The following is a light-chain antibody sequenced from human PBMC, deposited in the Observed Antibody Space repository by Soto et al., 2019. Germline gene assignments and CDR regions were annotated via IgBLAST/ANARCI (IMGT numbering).Light chain of an antibody. CDR1: SSDVGAFNY. CDR3: SSYAGSNALV. V-gene: IGLV2-8*01. J-gene: IGLJ2*01. CDR2: EVS. Sequence: QSVLTQPPSASGSPGQSVTISCTGTSSDVGAFNYVSWYQQHPVKAPKLMIYEVSKRPSGVPDRFSGSKSGNTASLTVSGLQAEDEADYYFSSYAGSNALVFGGGTKLTVL.